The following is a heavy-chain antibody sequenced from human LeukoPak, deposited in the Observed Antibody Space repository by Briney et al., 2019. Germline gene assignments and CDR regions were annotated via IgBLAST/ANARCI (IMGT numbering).Heavy chain of an antibody. CDR3: AIMHGYYDGSGYWVQ. CDR1: GFTFGSYA. V-gene: IGHV3-23*01. J-gene: IGHJ4*02. D-gene: IGHD3-22*01. Sequence: PGGSLRLSCAASGFTFGSYAMSWARQAPGKGLEWVSFISPNADRTSKADSVEGRFTISRDNPRNTLYLQMNSLRDDDTAVYYCAIMHGYYDGSGYWVQWGQGTLVTVSS. CDR2: ISPNADRT.